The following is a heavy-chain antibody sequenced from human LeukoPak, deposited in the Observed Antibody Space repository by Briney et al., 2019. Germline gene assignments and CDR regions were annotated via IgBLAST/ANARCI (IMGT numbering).Heavy chain of an antibody. V-gene: IGHV4-59*01. Sequence: TETLSLTCTVSGGSISSYYWSWIRQPPGKGLEWIGYIYYSGSTNYNPSLKSRVTISVDTSKNQFSLKLSSVTAADTAVYYCARGYGSGSYGYFDYWGQGTLVTVSS. J-gene: IGHJ4*02. CDR1: GGSISSYY. D-gene: IGHD3-10*01. CDR3: ARGYGSGSYGYFDY. CDR2: IYYSGST.